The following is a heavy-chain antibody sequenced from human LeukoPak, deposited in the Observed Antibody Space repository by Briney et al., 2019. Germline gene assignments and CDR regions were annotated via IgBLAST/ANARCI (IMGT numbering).Heavy chain of an antibody. CDR2: IYTSGST. CDR1: GGSISSGSYY. CDR3: ARYGDYVVGMDV. Sequence: SETLSPTCTVSGGSISSGSYYWSWIRQPAGKGLEWIGRIYTSGSTNYNPSLKSRVTISVDTSKNQFSLKLSSVTAADTAVYYCARYGDYVVGMDVWGQGTTVTVSS. D-gene: IGHD4-17*01. V-gene: IGHV4-61*02. J-gene: IGHJ6*02.